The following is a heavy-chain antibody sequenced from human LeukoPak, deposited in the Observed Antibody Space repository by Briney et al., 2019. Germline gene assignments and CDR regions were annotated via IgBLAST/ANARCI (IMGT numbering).Heavy chain of an antibody. CDR1: GGSISSYY. D-gene: IGHD3-10*01. CDR2: IYYSGST. J-gene: IGHJ5*02. V-gene: IGHV4-59*01. Sequence: SETLSLTCTVSGGSISSYYWSWIRQPPGRGLEWIGYIYYSGSTNYNPSLKSRVTISVDTSKNQFSLKLSSVTAADTAVYYCARGFREEREVSTRLFDPWGQGTLVTVSS. CDR3: ARGFREEREVSTRLFDP.